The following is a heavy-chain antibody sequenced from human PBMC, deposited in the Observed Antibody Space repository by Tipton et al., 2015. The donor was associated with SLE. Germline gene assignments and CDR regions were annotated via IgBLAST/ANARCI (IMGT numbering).Heavy chain of an antibody. CDR1: GITFSRYW. Sequence: GSLRLSCAASGITFSRYWMSWVRQAPGKGLEWVANIKQDGSEKYYVDSVKGRFTISRDNAKNSLYLQMNSLRAEDTAVYYCARHGVEPGRELLLPPYMDVWGRGTLVTVSS. CDR2: IKQDGSEK. V-gene: IGHV3-7*01. D-gene: IGHD1-26*01. J-gene: IGHJ2*01. CDR3: ARHGVEPGRELLLPPYMDV.